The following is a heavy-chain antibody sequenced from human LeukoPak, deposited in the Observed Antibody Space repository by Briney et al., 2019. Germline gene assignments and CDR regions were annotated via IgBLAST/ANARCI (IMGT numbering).Heavy chain of an antibody. V-gene: IGHV3-73*01. J-gene: IGHJ4*02. CDR3: RAAADLNDY. D-gene: IGHD6-13*01. Sequence: GGSLRLSCAASGFTFSGSAMHWVRQASGKGLEWLGRIKSKADSYTTAYAASVKGRFIVSRDDSKNTAYLQMNSLKTEDTAVYYCRAAADLNDYWGQGTLVTVSS. CDR1: GFTFSGSA. CDR2: IKSKADSYTT.